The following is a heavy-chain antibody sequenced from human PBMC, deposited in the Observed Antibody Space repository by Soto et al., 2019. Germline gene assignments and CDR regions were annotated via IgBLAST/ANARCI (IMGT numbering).Heavy chain of an antibody. CDR3: ATLTAPSDH. D-gene: IGHD2-21*02. CDR1: GGTLSDRY. CDR2: LGSDGSTA. Sequence: GGSLRLSCAASGGTLSDRYMNWIRQAPGKGLEWVSYLGSDGSTAFYANSVKGRFTISRDNARNSLYLQMNSLRAEDTAVYYCATLTAPSDHWGQGTLVTVSS. J-gene: IGHJ4*02. V-gene: IGHV3-11*01.